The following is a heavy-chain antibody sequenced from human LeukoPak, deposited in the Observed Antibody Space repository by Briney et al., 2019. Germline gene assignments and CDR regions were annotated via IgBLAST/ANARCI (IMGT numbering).Heavy chain of an antibody. Sequence: GGSLRLSCAASGFPFSNHWMTWGRQAPGRGLEWVASTNEDGTQKYYVDSVKGRFTISRDNARNSLFLQMNDLRTEDTAVYAXXXXKPGVHALDYWGQGVLVTVSS. V-gene: IGHV3-7*01. CDR1: GFPFSNHW. J-gene: IGHJ4*02. CDR2: TNEDGTQK. CDR3: XXXKPGVHALDY.